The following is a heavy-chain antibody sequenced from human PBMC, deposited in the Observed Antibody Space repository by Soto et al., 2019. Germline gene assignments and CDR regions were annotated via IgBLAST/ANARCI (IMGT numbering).Heavy chain of an antibody. J-gene: IGHJ3*01. D-gene: IGHD3-22*01. CDR1: GFTFSTYG. CDR3: AKSHRLCTDSSCGAFDV. V-gene: IGHV3-23*01. CDR2: ISGSGGSA. Sequence: EVQLLESGGTLVQAGGSLRLSCAASGFTFSTYGMSWVRQAPGKGLEWASHISGSGGSALYADSVKGRFTISRDNSKNTVFLQMSNLRAEDTAVYYCAKSHRLCTDSSCGAFDVWGQGTVVTVSS.